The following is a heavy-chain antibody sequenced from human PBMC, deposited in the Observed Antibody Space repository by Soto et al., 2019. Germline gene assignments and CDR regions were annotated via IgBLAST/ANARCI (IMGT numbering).Heavy chain of an antibody. J-gene: IGHJ4*02. Sequence: ASVKVSCKASGGTFSIYAISWVRQAPGQGLEWMGGIIPIFGTANYAQKFQGRVTITADESTSTAYMELSSLRSEDTAVYYCATTYDIVLVPAAMVFDYWGQGTLVTVSS. CDR1: GGTFSIYA. CDR3: ATTYDIVLVPAAMVFDY. CDR2: IIPIFGTA. V-gene: IGHV1-69*13. D-gene: IGHD2-2*01.